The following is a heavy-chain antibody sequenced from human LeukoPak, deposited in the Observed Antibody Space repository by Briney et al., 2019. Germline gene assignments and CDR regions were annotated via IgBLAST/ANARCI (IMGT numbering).Heavy chain of an antibody. CDR3: AKAPRASGPIDSYYFDY. D-gene: IGHD3-10*01. J-gene: IGHJ4*02. V-gene: IGHV3-9*01. CDR2: ISWNSGSI. Sequence: GGSLRLSCAASGFTFDDYAMHWVRQAPGKGLEWVSGISWNSGSIGYADSVKGRFTISRDNAKNSLYLQMNSLRAEDTALYYCAKAPRASGPIDSYYFDYWGQGTLVTVSS. CDR1: GFTFDDYA.